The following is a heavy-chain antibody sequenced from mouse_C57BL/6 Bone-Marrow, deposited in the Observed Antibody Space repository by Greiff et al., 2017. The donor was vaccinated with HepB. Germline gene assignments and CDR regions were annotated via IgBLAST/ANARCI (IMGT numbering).Heavy chain of an antibody. CDR3: AILWFAY. V-gene: IGHV1-76*01. CDR1: GYTFTDYY. Sequence: VQLVESGAELVRPGASVKLSCKASGYTFTDYYINWVKQRPGQGLEWIARIYPGSGNTYYNEKFKGKATLTAEKSSSTAYMQLSSLTSEDSAVHFCAILWFAYWGQGTLVTVSA. J-gene: IGHJ3*01. CDR2: IYPGSGNT.